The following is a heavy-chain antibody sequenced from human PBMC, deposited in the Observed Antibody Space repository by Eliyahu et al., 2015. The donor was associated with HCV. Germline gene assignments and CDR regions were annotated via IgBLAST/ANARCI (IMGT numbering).Heavy chain of an antibody. CDR3: AKGPYYDILTGYFAP. CDR2: ISWNSGNI. CDR1: EXXFXXYA. V-gene: IGHV3-9*01. J-gene: IGHJ5*02. D-gene: IGHD3-9*01. Sequence: EVQLVESGGGLVQPGRSLRXSCAASEXXFXXYAMHWVRQAPGKGLEWVSGISWNSGNIGYADSVKGRFTISRDNAKNSLYLQMNSLRAEDTALYYCAKGPYYDILTGYFAPWGQGTLVTVSS.